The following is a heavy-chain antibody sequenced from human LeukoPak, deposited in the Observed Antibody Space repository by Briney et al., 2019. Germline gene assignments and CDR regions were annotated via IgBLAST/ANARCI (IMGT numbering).Heavy chain of an antibody. CDR2: INPNSGGT. Sequence: ASVEVSCKASGYTFTGYYMHWVRQAPGQGLEWMGWINPNSGGTNYAQKFQGRVTMTRDTSISTAYMELSRLRSDDTAVYYCARTLSDDDILTAYYGNAFDIWGQGTMVTVSS. CDR1: GYTFTGYY. D-gene: IGHD3-9*01. CDR3: ARTLSDDDILTAYYGNAFDI. J-gene: IGHJ3*02. V-gene: IGHV1-2*02.